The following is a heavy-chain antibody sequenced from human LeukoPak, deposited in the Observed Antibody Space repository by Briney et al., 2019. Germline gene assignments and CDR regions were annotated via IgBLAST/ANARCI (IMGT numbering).Heavy chain of an antibody. CDR2: INHSGST. V-gene: IGHV4-34*01. J-gene: IGHJ3*02. CDR1: GGSFSGYY. Sequence: PSETLSLTCAVYGGSFSGYYWSWIRQPPGKGLEWIGEINHSGSTNYNPSLKSRVTISVDTSKNQFSLKLSSVTAADTAVYYCARDRRYYYDSSGPEDAFDIWGQGTMVTVSS. CDR3: ARDRRYYYDSSGPEDAFDI. D-gene: IGHD3-22*01.